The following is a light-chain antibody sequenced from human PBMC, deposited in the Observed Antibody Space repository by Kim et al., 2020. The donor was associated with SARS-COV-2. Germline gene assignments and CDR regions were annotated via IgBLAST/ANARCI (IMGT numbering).Light chain of an antibody. CDR2: GAS. Sequence: PGERSFLSCRASQSISSSSLAWYQQKPGQSPRLLIYGASSRATVIPDRFSGSGSGTDFTLTISRLEPEDFAVYYCQQYGSSPLTCGGGTKVDIK. J-gene: IGKJ4*01. V-gene: IGKV3-20*01. CDR1: QSISSSS. CDR3: QQYGSSPLT.